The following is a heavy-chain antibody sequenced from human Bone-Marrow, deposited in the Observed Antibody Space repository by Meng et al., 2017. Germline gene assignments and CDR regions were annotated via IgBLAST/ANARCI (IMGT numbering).Heavy chain of an antibody. CDR2: ISYDGGNK. CDR1: GFTFSSYA. Sequence: GGSLRLSCAASGFTFSSYAMHWVRQAPGKGLEWVAVISYDGGNKYYADSVKGRFTISRDNSKNTLYLQMNSLRAEDTAVYYCARDSGSYYFSYWGQGTLVTVSS. D-gene: IGHD1-26*01. CDR3: ARDSGSYYFSY. J-gene: IGHJ4*02. V-gene: IGHV3-30*04.